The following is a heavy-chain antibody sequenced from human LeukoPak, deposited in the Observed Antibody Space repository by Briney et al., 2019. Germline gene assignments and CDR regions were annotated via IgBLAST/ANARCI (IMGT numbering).Heavy chain of an antibody. Sequence: PGRSLRLSCAASGFTFSSYAMSWVRQAPGKGLEWVSAISGSGGSTYYADSVKGRFTISRDNSKNTLYLQMNSLRAEDTAVYYCAKPQYSGSYGPIDYWGQGTLVTVSS. V-gene: IGHV3-23*01. J-gene: IGHJ4*02. CDR2: ISGSGGST. CDR3: AKPQYSGSYGPIDY. CDR1: GFTFSSYA. D-gene: IGHD1-26*01.